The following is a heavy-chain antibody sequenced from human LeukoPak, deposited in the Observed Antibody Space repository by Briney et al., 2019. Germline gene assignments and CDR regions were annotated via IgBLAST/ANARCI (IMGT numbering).Heavy chain of an antibody. D-gene: IGHD2-15*01. CDR3: ARVGVVVAATGNLWFDP. J-gene: IGHJ5*02. CDR2: ISSSGTTI. V-gene: IGHV3-48*03. Sequence: GGSLRLSCAASGFTFSSYEMNWVRQAPGKGLKWVSYISSSGTTIYYADSVKGRFTISRDNAKNSLYLQMNSLRAEDTAVYYCARVGVVVAATGNLWFDPWGQGTLVTVSS. CDR1: GFTFSSYE.